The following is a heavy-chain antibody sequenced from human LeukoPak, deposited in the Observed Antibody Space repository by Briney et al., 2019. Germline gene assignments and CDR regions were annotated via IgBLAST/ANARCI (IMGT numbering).Heavy chain of an antibody. CDR3: ARYLDYGGNSRVFQH. Sequence: PSKTLSLTCAVYGGSLSAYYWTWIRQPPGKGLEWIGEINHGGSTNYNPSLKSRVTISVDTSKNQFSLKLSSVTAADTAVYYCARYLDYGGNSRVFQHWGQGTLVTVSS. J-gene: IGHJ1*01. D-gene: IGHD4-23*01. V-gene: IGHV4-34*01. CDR2: INHGGST. CDR1: GGSLSAYY.